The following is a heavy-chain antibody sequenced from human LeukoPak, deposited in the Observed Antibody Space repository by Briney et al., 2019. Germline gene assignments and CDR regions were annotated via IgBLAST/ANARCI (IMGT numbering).Heavy chain of an antibody. J-gene: IGHJ2*01. CDR3: VRDTAVAAKFGNWHFDL. V-gene: IGHV3-13*01. Sequence: GGSLSLSCAASGFTFSRYDMHWVRQDTGRGLEWVSAIGTAGDTYYPGSVKGRFTISRENAKNSLYLQMNSLRAEDTAVYYCVRDTAVAAKFGNWHFDLWGRGTLVTVSS. CDR2: IGTAGDT. D-gene: IGHD2-21*02. CDR1: GFTFSRYD.